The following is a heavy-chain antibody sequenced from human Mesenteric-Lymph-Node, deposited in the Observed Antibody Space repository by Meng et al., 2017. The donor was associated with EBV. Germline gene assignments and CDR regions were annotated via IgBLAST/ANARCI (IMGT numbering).Heavy chain of an antibody. D-gene: IGHD3/OR15-3a*01. J-gene: IGHJ4*02. V-gene: IGHV1-18*01. CDR2: ISAYNGNT. Sequence: QVQLGKSGGEVKKPGASVRVTWKAAGYTYTSYGIIWVRQAPGQGLEWVGRISAYNGNTNYAQKVQGRVTMTTDTSTTTAYMELRRLRSDDTAVYYCAREGDWTTFDYWGQGTLVTVSS. CDR3: AREGDWTTFDY. CDR1: GYTYTSYG.